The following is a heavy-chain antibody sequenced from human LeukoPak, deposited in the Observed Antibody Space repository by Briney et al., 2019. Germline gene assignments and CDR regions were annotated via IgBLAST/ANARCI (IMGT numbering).Heavy chain of an antibody. CDR2: IWYDGSNK. J-gene: IGHJ4*02. Sequence: GSLRLSCAASGFTFSSYSMHWVRQAPGKGLEWVAVIWYDGSNKYYADSVKGRFTISRDNSKNTLYLQMNSLRAEDTAVYYCARDYDILTGYWPFDYWGQGTLVTVSS. D-gene: IGHD3-9*01. CDR3: ARDYDILTGYWPFDY. V-gene: IGHV3-33*01. CDR1: GFTFSSYS.